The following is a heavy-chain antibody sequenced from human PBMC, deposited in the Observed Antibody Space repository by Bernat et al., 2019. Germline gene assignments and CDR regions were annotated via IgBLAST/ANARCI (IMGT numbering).Heavy chain of an antibody. Sequence: VQLVESGGGVVQPGRSLRLSCAASGFTFSSYAMHWVRQAPGKGLEWVSAISGSGGSTYYADSVKGRFTISRDNSKNTLYLQMNSLRAEDTAVYYCAKKRTHHSSSPAYDWGQGTLVTVSS. CDR2: ISGSGGST. V-gene: IGHV3-23*04. D-gene: IGHD6-6*01. CDR3: AKKRTHHSSSPAYD. J-gene: IGHJ4*02. CDR1: GFTFSSYA.